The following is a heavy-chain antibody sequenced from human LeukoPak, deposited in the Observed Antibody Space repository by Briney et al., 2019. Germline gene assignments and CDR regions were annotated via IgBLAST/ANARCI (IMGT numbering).Heavy chain of an antibody. J-gene: IGHJ4*02. Sequence: SETLSLTCAVSGYSISSGYYWGWIQQPPGKGLEWIGSIYHSGSTYYNPSLKSRVTISVDTSKNQFSLKLSSVTAADTAVYYCARCYDHARWEGIVDYWGQGTLVTVSS. D-gene: IGHD5-12*01. V-gene: IGHV4-38-2*01. CDR2: IYHSGST. CDR3: ARCYDHARWEGIVDY. CDR1: GYSISSGYY.